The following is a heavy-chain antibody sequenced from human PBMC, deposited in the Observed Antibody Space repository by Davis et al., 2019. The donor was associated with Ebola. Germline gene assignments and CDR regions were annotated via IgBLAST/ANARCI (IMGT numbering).Heavy chain of an antibody. CDR3: ARGIYDYIWGSYRILDYFDY. CDR2: IYYSGST. J-gene: IGHJ4*02. Sequence: SETLSLTCTVSGGSINSYYWSWIRQSPGKGPEWIGYIYYSGSTNYNPSLKSRVTISLDTSKNQFSLKLNSVTAADTAVYYCARGIYDYIWGSYRILDYFDYWGQGTLVTVSS. V-gene: IGHV4-59*12. D-gene: IGHD3-16*02. CDR1: GGSINSYY.